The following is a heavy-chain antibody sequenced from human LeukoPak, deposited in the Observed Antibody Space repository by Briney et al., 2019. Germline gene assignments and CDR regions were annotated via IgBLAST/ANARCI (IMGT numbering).Heavy chain of an antibody. Sequence: ASETLSLTCTVSGGSISSYYWSWIRQPPGKGLEWIGYIYHSGSTYYNPSLKSRVTISVDRSKNQFSLKLSSVTAADTAVYYCARVTRSSSPLYYFDYWGQGTLVTVSS. D-gene: IGHD6-13*01. CDR3: ARVTRSSSPLYYFDY. CDR2: IYHSGST. J-gene: IGHJ4*02. CDR1: GGSISSYY. V-gene: IGHV4-59*12.